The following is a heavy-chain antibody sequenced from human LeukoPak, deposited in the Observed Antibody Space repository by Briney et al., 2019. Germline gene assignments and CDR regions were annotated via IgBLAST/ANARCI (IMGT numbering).Heavy chain of an antibody. Sequence: SETLSLTCTVSSGSNSSYYWSWIRQPAGKGLEWIGRIYTSGSTNYNPSLKSRVNMSVDTSKNQFSLKLSSVTAADTAGYYCARDSGGYFDAFDIWGQGTMVTVSS. CDR1: SGSNSSYY. CDR3: ARDSGGYFDAFDI. J-gene: IGHJ3*02. D-gene: IGHD1-26*01. V-gene: IGHV4-4*07. CDR2: IYTSGST.